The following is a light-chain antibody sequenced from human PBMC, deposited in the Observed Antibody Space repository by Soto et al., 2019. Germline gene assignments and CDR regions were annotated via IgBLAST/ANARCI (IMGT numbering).Light chain of an antibody. Sequence: DIQMTQSPSTLSASVGDRVTITCRASQSIRSWLAWYQQKPGKAPKLLIYDASSLEGGVPSRFSGSGSGTEFTLTISSLQPEDFATYFCQQSDDLPTFGKGHDWRL. CDR1: QSIRSW. CDR3: QQSDDLPT. V-gene: IGKV1-5*01. CDR2: DAS. J-gene: IGKJ5*01.